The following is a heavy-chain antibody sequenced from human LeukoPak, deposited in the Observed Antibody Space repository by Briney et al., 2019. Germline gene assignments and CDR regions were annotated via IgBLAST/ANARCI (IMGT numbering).Heavy chain of an antibody. J-gene: IGHJ4*02. D-gene: IGHD3-22*01. CDR3: ARGTTKGYYYDSSGYYTK. Sequence: PSETLSLTCNVSGGSINSYYWGWIRQPPGKRVELIGYIYYSGRTNYNPSLKSRVTISVDTSTNQISLKLTSVTAADTAVYFCARGTTKGYYYDSSGYYTKWGQGTLVTVSS. V-gene: IGHV4-59*12. CDR2: IYYSGRT. CDR1: GGSINSYY.